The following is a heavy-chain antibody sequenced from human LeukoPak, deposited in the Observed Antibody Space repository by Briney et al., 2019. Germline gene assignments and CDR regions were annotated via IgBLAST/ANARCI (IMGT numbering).Heavy chain of an antibody. CDR2: IIPIFGTA. CDR3: ASNDDSSGYYWGYFDY. Sequence: ASVKVSCKASGGTFSSYAISWVRQAPGQGLEWMGGIIPIFGTANYAQKFQGRVTITADKSTSTAYMELSSLRSEDAAVYYCASNDDSSGYYWGYFDYWGQGTLVTVSS. CDR1: GGTFSSYA. D-gene: IGHD3-22*01. V-gene: IGHV1-69*06. J-gene: IGHJ4*02.